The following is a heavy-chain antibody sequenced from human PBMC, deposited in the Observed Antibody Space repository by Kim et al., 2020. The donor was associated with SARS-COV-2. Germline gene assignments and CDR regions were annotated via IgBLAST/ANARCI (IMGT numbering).Heavy chain of an antibody. D-gene: IGHD3-3*01. J-gene: IGHJ3*02. CDR3: ATGSVTIFGVVKKAFDI. Sequence: VTGQFTISRANAKNTLYLQMTSLRAEDTAVYYCATGSVTIFGVVKKAFDIWGQGTMVTVSS. V-gene: IGHV3-21*01.